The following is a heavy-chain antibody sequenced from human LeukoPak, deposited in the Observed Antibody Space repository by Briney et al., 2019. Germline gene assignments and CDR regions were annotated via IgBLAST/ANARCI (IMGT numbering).Heavy chain of an antibody. CDR3: ARERGGDYYYMDV. Sequence: SQTLSLTCTVSGGSISRGSYYWSWIRQPAGKALEWIGRTYTTGSTKYNPSLKSRVTISVDTSKNQLSLKLSSVTAADTAVYYCARERGGDYYYMDVWGKGATVTVSS. D-gene: IGHD1-26*01. J-gene: IGHJ6*03. V-gene: IGHV4-61*02. CDR1: GGSISRGSYY. CDR2: TYTTGST.